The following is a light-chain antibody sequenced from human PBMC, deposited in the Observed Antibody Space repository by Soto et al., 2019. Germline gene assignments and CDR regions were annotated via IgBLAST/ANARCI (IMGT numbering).Light chain of an antibody. CDR1: KLGDKY. CDR3: QAWDSSTYVV. CDR2: EDS. J-gene: IGLJ2*01. V-gene: IGLV3-1*01. Sequence: SSELTQPPSVSVSPGQIASITCSGDKLGDKYACWYQQKPGQSPVLVIYEDSKRPPGIPERFSGSNSGNTATLTISGTQAMDEADDYCQAWDSSTYVVFGGGTKLTVL.